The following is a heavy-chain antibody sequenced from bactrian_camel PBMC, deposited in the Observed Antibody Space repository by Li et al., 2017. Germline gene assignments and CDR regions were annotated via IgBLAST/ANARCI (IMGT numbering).Heavy chain of an antibody. CDR3: AAGASFDLEGCKYNY. D-gene: IGHD1*01. CDR2: VIAGSGSP. Sequence: HVQLVESGGGSVQAGGSLRLSCAFSGYTCSGHCMGWFRQAPGKEREGVAVIAGSGSPGYADSVKGRFNISRDNAKTTTYLQMDNMKPSDTAMYFCAAGASFDLEGCKYNYWGQGTQVTVS. V-gene: IGHV3S1*01. J-gene: IGHJ4*01. CDR1: GYTCSGHC.